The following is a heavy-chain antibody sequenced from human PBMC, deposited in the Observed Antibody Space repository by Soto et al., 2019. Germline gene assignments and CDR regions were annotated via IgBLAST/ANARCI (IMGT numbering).Heavy chain of an antibody. CDR2: IFPSGTT. CDR3: ASVCSSTRRFVFAP. Sequence: NPSLTCGVSGGSLSGATYSWNWIRQPPGKGLEWIGYIFPSGTTYYNPSLKSRVTISVDRSKNQFSLKLSSVTAADTAVYYCASVCSSTRRFVFAPWGQRSLVIVSA. V-gene: IGHV4-30-2*01. CDR1: GGSLSGATYS. D-gene: IGHD2-2*01. J-gene: IGHJ5*02.